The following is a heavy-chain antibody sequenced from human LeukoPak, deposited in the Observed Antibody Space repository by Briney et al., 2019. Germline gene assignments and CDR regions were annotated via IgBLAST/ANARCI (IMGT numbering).Heavy chain of an antibody. CDR3: AKGRRGSYSRGFAFDI. J-gene: IGHJ3*02. D-gene: IGHD1-26*01. Sequence: GGSLRLSCAASGFTFSSYAMSWVRQAPGKGLEWVSAISGSGGSTYYADSVKGRFTISRDNSKNTLYLQMNSLRAEDTAVYYCAKGRRGSYSRGFAFDIWGQGTMVTVSS. CDR1: GFTFSSYA. V-gene: IGHV3-23*01. CDR2: ISGSGGST.